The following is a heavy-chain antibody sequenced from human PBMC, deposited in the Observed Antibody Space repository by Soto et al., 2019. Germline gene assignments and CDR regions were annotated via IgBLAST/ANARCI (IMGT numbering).Heavy chain of an antibody. CDR1: GYSFTSYW. Sequence: GDSLTISCKGSGYSFTSYWIGWVRQMPGKGLEWMGTIYPGDSDTRYSPSFQGQVTISADKSIMTAYLQWSSLKASDTAMYYCARSYSSAWAFWGQGTLVTVSS. D-gene: IGHD6-19*01. J-gene: IGHJ4*02. V-gene: IGHV5-51*01. CDR3: ARSYSSAWAF. CDR2: IYPGDSDT.